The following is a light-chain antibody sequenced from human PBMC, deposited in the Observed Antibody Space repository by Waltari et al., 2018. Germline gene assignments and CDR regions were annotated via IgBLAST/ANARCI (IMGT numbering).Light chain of an antibody. V-gene: IGLV2-11*01. Sequence: QSALTQPRSVSGSPGQSVTISCTGTSSDVGGYNYVSWYQQHPGKAPKRMIYDVSKRPSGGPDLFSGSKSGNTASLTISGLQAEDEADYYCCSYAGSYTFGVFGGGTKLTVL. CDR1: SSDVGGYNY. J-gene: IGLJ2*01. CDR3: CSYAGSYTFGV. CDR2: DVS.